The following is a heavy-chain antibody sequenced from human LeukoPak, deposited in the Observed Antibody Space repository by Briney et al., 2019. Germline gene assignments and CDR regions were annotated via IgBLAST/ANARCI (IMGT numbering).Heavy chain of an antibody. V-gene: IGHV3-23*01. Sequence: GGSLRLSCAASGFTFSSYAMSWVRQAPGKGLEWVSAISGSGGSTYYADSVKGRFTVSRDNSKNTLSLQMNSLRAEDTAIYYCTKDPGVVPAHYFDFWGQGTLVTVSS. D-gene: IGHD2-2*01. CDR1: GFTFSSYA. CDR3: TKDPGVVPAHYFDF. CDR2: ISGSGGST. J-gene: IGHJ4*02.